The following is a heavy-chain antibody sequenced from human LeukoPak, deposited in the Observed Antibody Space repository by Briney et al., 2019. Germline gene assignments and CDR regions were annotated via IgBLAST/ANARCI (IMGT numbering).Heavy chain of an antibody. J-gene: IGHJ3*02. D-gene: IGHD3-10*01. CDR1: GYTFTSYY. V-gene: IGHV1-46*01. CDR3: ARPPRGVDAFDI. CDR2: INPSGGST. Sequence: ASVKVSCTASGYTFTSYYMHWVRQAPGQGLEWMGIINPSGGSTSYAQKFQGRVTMTRDTSTSTVYMELSSLRSEDTAVYYCARPPRGVDAFDIWGQGTMVTVSS.